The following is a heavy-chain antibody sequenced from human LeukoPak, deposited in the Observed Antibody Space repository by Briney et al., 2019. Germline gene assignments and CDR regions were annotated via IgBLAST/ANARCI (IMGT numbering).Heavy chain of an antibody. J-gene: IGHJ3*02. CDR1: GFTFSGFW. CDR2: INSDGSEG. V-gene: IGHV3-7*03. D-gene: IGHD1-26*01. Sequence: GGSLRLSCAVSGFTFSGFWMSWSRQAPGKGLEWVASINSDGSEGYYADVVKGRFTISRDNAKNSLYLQINSLRAEDTAVYYCAKVPSRSPRLVFLDAFDIWGQGTMVTVSS. CDR3: AKVPSRSPRLVFLDAFDI.